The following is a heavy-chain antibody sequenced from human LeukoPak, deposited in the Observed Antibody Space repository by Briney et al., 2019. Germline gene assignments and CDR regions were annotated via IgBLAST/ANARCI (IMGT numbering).Heavy chain of an antibody. Sequence: PSESLSLTCTVSGGSISSSNYYWGWIRQPPGKGLEWIGSMYYRGSTYYNPSLKSRVTISVDTSKNQFSLKLSSVTAADTAVYYCARLPGGYWGQGTLVTVSS. J-gene: IGHJ4*02. CDR3: ARLPGGY. CDR2: MYYRGST. CDR1: GGSISSSNYY. D-gene: IGHD3-10*01. V-gene: IGHV4-39*01.